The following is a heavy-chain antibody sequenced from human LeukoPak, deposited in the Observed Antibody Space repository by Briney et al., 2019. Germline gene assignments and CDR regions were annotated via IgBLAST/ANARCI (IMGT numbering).Heavy chain of an antibody. CDR1: GYTFTGYY. V-gene: IGHV1-69*04. CDR2: IIPILGIA. Sequence: GASVKVSCKASGYTFTGYYMHWVRQAPGQGLEWMGRIIPILGIANYAQKFQGRVTITADKSTSTAYMELSSLRSEDTAVYYCARGIVYYYDSSGYLGENDAFDIWGQGTMVTVSS. CDR3: ARGIVYYYDSSGYLGENDAFDI. D-gene: IGHD3-22*01. J-gene: IGHJ3*02.